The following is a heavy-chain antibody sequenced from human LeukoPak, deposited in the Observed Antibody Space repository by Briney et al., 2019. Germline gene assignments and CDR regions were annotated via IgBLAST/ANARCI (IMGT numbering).Heavy chain of an antibody. CDR1: GGSFSGYY. CDR3: ARGSGIRVRGVISWFDP. J-gene: IGHJ5*02. D-gene: IGHD3-10*01. V-gene: IGHV4-34*01. CDR2: INHSGST. Sequence: SETPSLTCAVYGGSFSGYYWSWIRQPPGKGLEWIGEINHSGSTNYNPSLKSRVTISVDTSKNQFSLKLSSVTAADTAVYYCARGSGIRVRGVISWFDPWGQGTLVTVSS.